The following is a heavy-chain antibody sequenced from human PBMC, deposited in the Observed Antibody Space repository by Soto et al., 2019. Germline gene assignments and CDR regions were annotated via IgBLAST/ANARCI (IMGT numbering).Heavy chain of an antibody. D-gene: IGHD2-8*02. CDR2: IYYSGST. Sequence: SETLSLTCTVSGGSISGYYWSWIRQPPGKGLEWIGYIYYSGSTNYNPSLKSRVTISVDTSKNQFSLKLSSVTAADTAVYYCARGPTGWFDPWGQGTLVTVSS. CDR3: ARGPTGWFDP. V-gene: IGHV4-59*01. CDR1: GGSISGYY. J-gene: IGHJ5*02.